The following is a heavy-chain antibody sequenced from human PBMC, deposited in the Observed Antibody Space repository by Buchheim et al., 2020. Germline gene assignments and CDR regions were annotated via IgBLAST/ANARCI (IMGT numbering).Heavy chain of an antibody. CDR3: ARGGHYDTSGHYYFDY. V-gene: IGHV4-59*01. Sequence: QVQLQESGPGLVKPSETLSLTCTVSGGSISSYYWSWIRQPPGKGLEWIGYIYYIGRTNYNPSLKSRVTISVDTSKNQFSLKLSSVTAADTAVYYCARGGHYDTSGHYYFDYWGQGTL. J-gene: IGHJ4*02. D-gene: IGHD3-22*01. CDR1: GGSISSYY. CDR2: IYYIGRT.